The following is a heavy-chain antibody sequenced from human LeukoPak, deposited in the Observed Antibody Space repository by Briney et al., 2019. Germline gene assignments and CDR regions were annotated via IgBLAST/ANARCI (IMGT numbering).Heavy chain of an antibody. Sequence: GGSLRLSCAASGFTFSDHFMDWVRQAPGKGLEWVGRSKNKADSYATYSGASVKGRFTISRDDSKNSLSLQMNSLKTEDTAIYFCAACPYTSGACDYWGQGTLVTVSS. CDR1: GFTFSDHF. J-gene: IGHJ4*02. D-gene: IGHD6-25*01. V-gene: IGHV3-72*01. CDR2: SKNKADSYAT. CDR3: AACPYTSGACDY.